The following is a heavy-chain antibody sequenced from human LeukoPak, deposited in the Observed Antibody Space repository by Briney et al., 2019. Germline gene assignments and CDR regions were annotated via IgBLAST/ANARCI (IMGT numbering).Heavy chain of an antibody. D-gene: IGHD3-3*01. CDR1: GFTFTSSA. J-gene: IGHJ4*02. V-gene: IGHV1-58*01. Sequence: GASVKVSCKASGFTFTSSAVQWVRQARGQRLEWIGWIVVGSRNTNYAQKFQERVTITSDMSTSTAYMELRSLRSDDTAVYYCARRVYDFWSGYDYWGQGTLVTVSS. CDR3: ARRVYDFWSGYDY. CDR2: IVVGSRNT.